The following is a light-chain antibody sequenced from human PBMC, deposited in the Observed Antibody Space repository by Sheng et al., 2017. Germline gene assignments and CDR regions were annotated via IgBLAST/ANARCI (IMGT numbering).Light chain of an antibody. CDR1: QDISRA. J-gene: IGKJ4*02. Sequence: DIRLTQSPSSLSASVGDTVSITCQASQDISRALNWYQQKPGKAPKLLIYDASNLETGVHIKVSGSGGGSQFAFTISSLRPEDVATYYCQQYDSPLLTFGGGTKVEIK. CDR3: QQYDSPLLT. CDR2: DAS. V-gene: IGKV1-33*01.